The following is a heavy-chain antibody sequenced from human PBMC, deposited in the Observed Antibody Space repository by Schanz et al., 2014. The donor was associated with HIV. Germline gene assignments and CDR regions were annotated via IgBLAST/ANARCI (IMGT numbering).Heavy chain of an antibody. CDR2: ISGSGLST. J-gene: IGHJ4*02. Sequence: EVQLLESGGGLVQPGGSLRLSCAASGFTFSDYAMTWVRQAPGKGLEWVSVISGSGLSTYYADSMKGRFTISRDNSKKTLHLQMNSLRAEDTAVYYCAKGQRGIIRGDIDYWGQGTLVTVSS. D-gene: IGHD3-10*01. V-gene: IGHV3-23*01. CDR1: GFTFSDYA. CDR3: AKGQRGIIRGDIDY.